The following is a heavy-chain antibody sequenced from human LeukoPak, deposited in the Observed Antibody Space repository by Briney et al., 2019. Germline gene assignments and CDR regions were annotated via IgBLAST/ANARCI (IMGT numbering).Heavy chain of an antibody. J-gene: IGHJ4*02. D-gene: IGHD6-6*01. V-gene: IGHV1-2*06. CDR2: INPHSGGT. CDR3: ARMYSGSSGFHDY. CDR1: GYTFTGYY. Sequence: AASVNVSCKASGYTFTGYYMHWVRQAPGQGLEWMGRINPHSGGTNYAQKFQGRVTMTRDTAISTAYMELGGLRSDDSAVYYCARMYSGSSGFHDYWGQGTLVTVSS.